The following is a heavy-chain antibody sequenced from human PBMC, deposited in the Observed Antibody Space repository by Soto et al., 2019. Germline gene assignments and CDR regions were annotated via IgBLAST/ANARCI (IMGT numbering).Heavy chain of an antibody. V-gene: IGHV4-31*03. Sequence: PSETLSLTCTVSGGSISSGGYYWSWIRQHPGKGLEWIGYIYYSGSTYYNPSLKSRVTISVDTSKNQFSLKLSSVTAADTAVYYCARAISLVGVTMHFDNWGQGTLVTVSS. CDR3: ARAISLVGVTMHFDN. D-gene: IGHD4-17*01. J-gene: IGHJ4*02. CDR1: GGSISSGGYY. CDR2: IYYSGST.